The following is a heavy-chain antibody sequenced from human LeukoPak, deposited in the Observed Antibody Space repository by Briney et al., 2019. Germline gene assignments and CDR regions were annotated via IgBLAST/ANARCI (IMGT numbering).Heavy chain of an antibody. J-gene: IGHJ4*02. CDR2: ISGSGGST. CDR1: GFTFSSYA. CDR3: AEDGREWPSSLDY. Sequence: PGGSLRLSCAASGFTFSSYAMSWVRQAPGKGLEWVSGISGSGGSTYYADSVKGRFTISRDNSKNTLYLQMNSLRAEDTAVYYWAEDGREWPSSLDYWGQGTLVTVSS. D-gene: IGHD3-3*01. V-gene: IGHV3-23*01.